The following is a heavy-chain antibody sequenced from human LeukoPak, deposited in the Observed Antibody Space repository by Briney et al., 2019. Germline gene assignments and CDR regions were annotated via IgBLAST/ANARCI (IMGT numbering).Heavy chain of an antibody. V-gene: IGHV3-23*01. CDR3: AKDTPVAYYYDSSGYPGDV. CDR1: GFTFSSYA. Sequence: PGGSLRLSCAASGFTFSSYAMSWVRQAPGKGLEWASATSGSGGSTYYADSVEGRFTISRDNSKNTLYLQMNSLRAEDTAVYYCAKDTPVAYYYDSSGYPGDVWGKGTTVTVSS. J-gene: IGHJ6*04. D-gene: IGHD3-22*01. CDR2: TSGSGGST.